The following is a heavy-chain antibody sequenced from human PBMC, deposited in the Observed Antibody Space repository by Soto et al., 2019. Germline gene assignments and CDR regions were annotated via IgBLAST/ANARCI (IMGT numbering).Heavy chain of an antibody. D-gene: IGHD3-22*01. CDR1: GDFISNTTYY. CDR3: ARPRYSFATSGYYPFDS. Sequence: SETLSLTCSVSGDFISNTTYYWAWVRQAPGKGLEWVGSIYFSGSGTSHYNPSLKSRVTISVDTSKNQFSLKLTSVTAADTAVYYCARPRYSFATSGYYPFDSWGQGTPVSV. J-gene: IGHJ4*02. V-gene: IGHV4-39*01. CDR2: IYFSGSGTS.